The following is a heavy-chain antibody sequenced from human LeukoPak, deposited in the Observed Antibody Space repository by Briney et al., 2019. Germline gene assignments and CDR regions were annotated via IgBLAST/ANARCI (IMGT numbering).Heavy chain of an antibody. CDR3: AYRPDTAGLDY. CDR1: GFSLNTGGVA. V-gene: IGHV2-5*02. J-gene: IGHJ4*02. Sequence: SGPTLVKPTQTLTLTCTFSGFSLNTGGVAVAWIRQPPGKALEWLALIYWDDDQRYSPSPKSRLTITKDTSRNQVVLTMTNMDPVDTGTYYCAYRPDTAGLDYWGQGTLVTVSS. CDR2: IYWDDDQ. D-gene: IGHD5-18*01.